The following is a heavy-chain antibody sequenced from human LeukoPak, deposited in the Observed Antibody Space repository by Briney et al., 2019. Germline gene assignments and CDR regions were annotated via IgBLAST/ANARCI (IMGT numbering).Heavy chain of an antibody. CDR3: ARVGCSGGYCSTRADYYYGMDV. CDR1: SGFTASGFGFGSLD. J-gene: IGHJ6*02. CDR2: LSEDETFE. D-gene: IGHD2-15*01. V-gene: IGHV3-30*03. Sequence: GRSLRLSCEGSGFTASGFGFGSLDMYWLIQAPGKGLEWVAVLSEDETFEYYSDWVKGRFTISRDNAKNSLYLQMNSLRAEDTAVYYCARVGCSGGYCSTRADYYYGMDVWGQGTTVTVSS.